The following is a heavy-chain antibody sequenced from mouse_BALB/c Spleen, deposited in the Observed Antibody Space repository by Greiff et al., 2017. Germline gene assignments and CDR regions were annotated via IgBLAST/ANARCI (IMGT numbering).Heavy chain of an antibody. Sequence: EVQLKESGAELVKPGASVKLSCTASGFNIKDTYMHWVKQRPEQGLEWIGRIDPANGNTKYDPKFQGKATITADTSSNTAYLQLSSLTSEDTAVYYCAFHYYGSSSYAMDYWGQGTSVTVSS. CDR1: GFNIKDTY. CDR2: IDPANGNT. V-gene: IGHV14-3*02. J-gene: IGHJ4*01. D-gene: IGHD1-1*01. CDR3: AFHYYGSSSYAMDY.